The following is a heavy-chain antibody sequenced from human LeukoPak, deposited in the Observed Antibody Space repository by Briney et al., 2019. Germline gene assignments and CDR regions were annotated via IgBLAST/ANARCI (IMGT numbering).Heavy chain of an antibody. CDR3: ARGRYYGSGSYYNVFDY. CDR1: GFTFSSYW. J-gene: IGHJ4*02. V-gene: IGHV3-7*01. D-gene: IGHD3-10*01. Sequence: GGSLRLSCAASGFTFSSYWMSWVRQAPGKGLEWVANIKQDGSEKYYVDSVKGRFTISRDNAKNSLYLQMNSLRAEDTAVYYCARGRYYGSGSYYNVFDYWGQGTLVTVSS. CDR2: IKQDGSEK.